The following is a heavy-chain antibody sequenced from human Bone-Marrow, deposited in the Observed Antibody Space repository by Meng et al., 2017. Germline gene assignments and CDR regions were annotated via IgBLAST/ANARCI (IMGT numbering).Heavy chain of an antibody. D-gene: IGHD1-14*01. CDR3: ARDRDHQNAARLDY. J-gene: IGHJ4*02. Sequence: GESLKISCAASEFTFSSYEMKWVRQAPGKGLEWVSYISSSGTTIYYADSVKGRFTISRDNAKNSLYLQMNSLNAEDTAVYYCARDRDHQNAARLDYWGQGTLVTVSS. V-gene: IGHV3-48*03. CDR2: ISSSGTTI. CDR1: EFTFSSYE.